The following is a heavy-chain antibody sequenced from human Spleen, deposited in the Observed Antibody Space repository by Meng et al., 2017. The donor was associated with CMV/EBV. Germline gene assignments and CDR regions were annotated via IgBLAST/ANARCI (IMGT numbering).Heavy chain of an antibody. CDR1: GYTSTSYE. CDR3: ARGGRPYSSSFD. Sequence: ASVKVSCQASGYTSTSYEVNWVRQATGQGLEWMGWMNPNCGNTGDEQKFQGRVTMNRNTYISTAYMELSSRRSEDTAAYYCARGGRPYSSSFDWGQGTLVTVSS. D-gene: IGHD6-6*01. V-gene: IGHV1-8*01. CDR2: MNPNCGNT. J-gene: IGHJ4*02.